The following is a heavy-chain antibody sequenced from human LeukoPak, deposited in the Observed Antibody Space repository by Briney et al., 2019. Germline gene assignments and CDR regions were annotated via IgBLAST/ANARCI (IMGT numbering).Heavy chain of an antibody. J-gene: IGHJ4*02. V-gene: IGHV3-21*01. Sequence: PGGSLRLSCAASGFTFSSYAMSWVRQAPGKGLEWVSSISSSSSYIYYADSVKGRFTISRDNAKNSLYLQMNSLRAEDTAVYYCAREVRLGVQGYWGQGTLVTVSS. CDR2: ISSSSSYI. D-gene: IGHD3-16*01. CDR3: AREVRLGVQGY. CDR1: GFTFSSYA.